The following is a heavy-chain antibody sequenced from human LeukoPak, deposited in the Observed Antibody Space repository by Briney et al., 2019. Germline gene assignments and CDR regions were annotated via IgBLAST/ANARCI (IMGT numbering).Heavy chain of an antibody. D-gene: IGHD1-26*01. CDR1: GFTFSSYW. CDR2: INSDGSRA. CDR3: VRDSLVGCD. J-gene: IGHJ4*02. Sequence: GGSLRLSCAASGFTFSSYWMHWVRQAPGKGLVWVSGINSDGSRATYADSVKGRFTISRDNAKNTLYLQMSSLRVEDTAVYFCVRDSLVGCDWGQGTLVTVSS. V-gene: IGHV3-74*01.